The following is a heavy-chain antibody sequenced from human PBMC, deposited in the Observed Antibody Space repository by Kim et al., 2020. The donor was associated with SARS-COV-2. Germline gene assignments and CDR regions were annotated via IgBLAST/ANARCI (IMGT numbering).Heavy chain of an antibody. D-gene: IGHD2-2*01. CDR3: AREKMGPGDQPPHVKVYYYYGMDV. V-gene: IGHV3-48*02. J-gene: IGHJ6*02. CDR2: ISSSSSTI. Sequence: GGSLRLSCAASGFTFSSYSMNWVRQAPGKGLEWVSYISSSSSTIYYADSVKGRFTISRDNAKNSLYLQMNSLRDEDTAVYYCAREKMGPGDQPPHVKVYYYYGMDVWGQGTTVTVSS. CDR1: GFTFSSYS.